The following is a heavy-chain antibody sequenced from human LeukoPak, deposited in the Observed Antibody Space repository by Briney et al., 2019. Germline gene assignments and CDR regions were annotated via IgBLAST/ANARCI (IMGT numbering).Heavy chain of an antibody. J-gene: IGHJ4*02. CDR2: IYSGGST. Sequence: GGSLRLSCAASRFTFSGYAMSWVRQAPGKGLEWVSVIYSGGSTYYADSVKGRFTISRDNSKNTLYLQMNSLRAEDTAVYYCARGFGNYDSSGYYGDFDYWGQGTLVTVSS. V-gene: IGHV3-53*01. CDR3: ARGFGNYDSSGYYGDFDY. CDR1: RFTFSGYA. D-gene: IGHD3-22*01.